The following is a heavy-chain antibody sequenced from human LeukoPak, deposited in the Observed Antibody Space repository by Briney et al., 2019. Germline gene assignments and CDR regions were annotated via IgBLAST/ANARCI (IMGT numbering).Heavy chain of an antibody. J-gene: IGHJ4*02. D-gene: IGHD4-17*01. V-gene: IGHV1-69*04. CDR1: GGTFSSYA. Sequence: ASVKVSCKASGGTFSSYAISWVRQAPGQGLEWMGRIIPILGIANYAQKFQGRVTITADKSTSTAYMELSSLRSEDTAVYYCARAPDTYGDYGYYFDYWGQGTLVTVSS. CDR2: IIPILGIA. CDR3: ARAPDTYGDYGYYFDY.